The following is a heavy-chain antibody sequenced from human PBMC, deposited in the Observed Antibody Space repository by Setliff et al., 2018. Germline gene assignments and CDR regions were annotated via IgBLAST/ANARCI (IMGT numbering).Heavy chain of an antibody. V-gene: IGHV1-69*10. CDR3: ASHVVVISRGRMALYGMDV. CDR2: NVPIVGIT. CDR1: GGTFSKYG. Sequence: GASVKVSCKASGGTFSKYGISWVRQAPGQGFEWMGGNVPIVGITNYAQNFQGRVTITADESTSTAYMELSSLMSEDTAVYYCASHVVVISRGRMALYGMDVWGQGTTVTVSS. J-gene: IGHJ6*02. D-gene: IGHD3-22*01.